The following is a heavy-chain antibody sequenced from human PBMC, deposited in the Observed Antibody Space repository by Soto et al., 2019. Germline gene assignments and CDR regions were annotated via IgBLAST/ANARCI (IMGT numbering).Heavy chain of an antibody. J-gene: IGHJ4*02. CDR2: ISGSGGST. Sequence: EVQLLESGGGLVQPGGSLRLSCAASGFTFSSYAMSWVRQAPGKGLEWVSAISGSGGSTYYADSVKGRFTISRDNSKNTLYLQMNSLGAEDTAVYYCAKNRRSGYDSDGDFDYWGQGTLVTVSS. CDR3: AKNRRSGYDSDGDFDY. V-gene: IGHV3-23*01. D-gene: IGHD5-12*01. CDR1: GFTFSSYA.